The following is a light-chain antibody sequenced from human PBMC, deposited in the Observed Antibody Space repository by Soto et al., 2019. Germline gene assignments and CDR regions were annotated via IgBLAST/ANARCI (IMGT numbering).Light chain of an antibody. J-gene: IGKJ4*01. V-gene: IGKV3-15*01. CDR1: QTVNNN. Sequence: EIVMTQSPATLSVSPGERATLSCRASQTVNNNLAWYQQKPGQAPRVLIYGASARATGIPARFSCSGSGTEFTLTISSLQSEDFAVYYCQQYNNWPLTFGGGTKVEIK. CDR2: GAS. CDR3: QQYNNWPLT.